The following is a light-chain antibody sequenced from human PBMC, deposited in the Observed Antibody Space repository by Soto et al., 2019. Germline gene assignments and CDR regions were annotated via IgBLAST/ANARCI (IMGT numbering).Light chain of an antibody. J-gene: IGKJ4*01. CDR2: LGS. CDR1: RNLLHSNGYYY. CDR3: AQGLATPFT. V-gene: IGKV2-28*01. Sequence: EIVLTQSPLSLPVTPGEPASISCRSSRNLLHSNGYYYLDWYLQKPGQSQQLLIYLGSNRASGVPDRFSGSGSGTDFTLTISRVEAEDVGVYFCAQGLATPFTFGGGTKVDIK.